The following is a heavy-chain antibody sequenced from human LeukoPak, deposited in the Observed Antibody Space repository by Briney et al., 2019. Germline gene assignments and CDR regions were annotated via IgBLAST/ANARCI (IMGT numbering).Heavy chain of an antibody. CDR1: GYTFTGYY. CDR2: INPNSGGT. J-gene: IGHJ6*02. Sequence: ASVKVSCKASGYTFTGYYMHWVRQAPGQGLEWMGWINPNSGGTNYAQKFQGRVTMTRDTSISTAYTELSRLRSDDTAVYYCAREGGIRYFDWLLRESENYYYYGMDVWGQGTTVTVSS. V-gene: IGHV1-2*02. D-gene: IGHD3-9*01. CDR3: AREGGIRYFDWLLRESENYYYYGMDV.